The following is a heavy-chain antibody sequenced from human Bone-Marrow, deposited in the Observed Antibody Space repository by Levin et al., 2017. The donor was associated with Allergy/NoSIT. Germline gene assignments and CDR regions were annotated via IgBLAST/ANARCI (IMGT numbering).Heavy chain of an antibody. V-gene: IGHV3-30*18. CDR1: AFTFSSYA. J-gene: IGHJ4*02. CDR3: TKGLYANGHRDHFDY. D-gene: IGHD1-14*01. Sequence: PPGGSLRLSCAASAFTFSSYAIHWVRQTPGKGLEWVALISYDGSNKDYAASVKGRFTISRDNSKSTLYLQMNSLGPEDTAVYYCTKGLYANGHRDHFDYWGQGTLVTVSS. CDR2: ISYDGSNK.